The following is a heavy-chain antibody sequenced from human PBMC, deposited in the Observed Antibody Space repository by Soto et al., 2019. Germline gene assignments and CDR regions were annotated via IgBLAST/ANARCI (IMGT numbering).Heavy chain of an antibody. CDR3: ASSSGSGYRAFDY. V-gene: IGHV1-69*02. CDR2: VNPIVRMS. D-gene: IGHD3-10*01. J-gene: IGHJ4*02. Sequence: QVQLVQSGAEVKRPGSSVMVSCKASGDTFDFYSINWVRQAPGRGLEWMGRVNPIVRMSNYAQKFQGRVTMTADRSTRTAYMELSSLRSEDTAIYYCASSSGSGYRAFDYWGQGALVTVSS. CDR1: GDTFDFYS.